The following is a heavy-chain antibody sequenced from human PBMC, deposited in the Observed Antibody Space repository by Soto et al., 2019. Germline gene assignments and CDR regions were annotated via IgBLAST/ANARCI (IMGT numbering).Heavy chain of an antibody. J-gene: IGHJ4*02. CDR3: VRFSYDGGLQSSTIAFVL. CDR1: GFSLTTSGVG. CDR2: IYWDDDK. D-gene: IGHD2-15*01. Sequence: SGPTLVNPTQTLTLTCTFSGFSLTTSGVGVGWVRQPPGRALEWLAYIYWDDDKRYSPSLKNRLTITKDTSNHQVVLRLTNVDLAAPATFSCVRFSYDGGLQSSTIAFVLGGKGTMVPVPS. V-gene: IGHV2-5*02.